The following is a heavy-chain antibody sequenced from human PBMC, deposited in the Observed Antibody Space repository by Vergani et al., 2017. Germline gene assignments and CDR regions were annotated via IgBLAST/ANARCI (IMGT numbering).Heavy chain of an antibody. CDR3: ARGRGTSLTKTPFHDS. Sequence: QVQLQESGPGLVKPSETLSLTCAVSGGFMSGSNYYWGWIRQPPGKGLEWIGSVSYSGSTYYNPSLMSRVTISLDASKNQFSLTLNSVTAADTAVFYCARGRGTSLTKTPFHDSWGQGTLVTVSS. J-gene: IGHJ4*02. CDR1: GGFMSGSNYY. D-gene: IGHD1-26*01. V-gene: IGHV4-39*07. CDR2: VSYSGST.